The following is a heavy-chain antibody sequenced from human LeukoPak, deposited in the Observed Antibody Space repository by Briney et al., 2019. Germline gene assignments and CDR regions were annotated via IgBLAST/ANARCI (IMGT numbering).Heavy chain of an antibody. D-gene: IGHD1-1*01. CDR2: ITTSGVNT. V-gene: IGHV3-23*01. J-gene: IGHJ4*02. Sequence: GGSLTPSCAASGFTFSSYAMSWVRQAPGKGLERVSGITTSGVNTYYADSVKGRFTISRDNSKSTLFLQMSDLRVEDTAIYYCAKSQYTGNYHFDNWGQGTLVTVSS. CDR1: GFTFSSYA. CDR3: AKSQYTGNYHFDN.